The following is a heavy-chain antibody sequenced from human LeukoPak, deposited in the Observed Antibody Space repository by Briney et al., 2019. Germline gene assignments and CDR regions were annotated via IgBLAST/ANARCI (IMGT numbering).Heavy chain of an antibody. CDR3: ARGPPYGSGSYDY. Sequence: SETLSLTCAVYGGSFGGYYWSWIRQPPGKGLEWIGEINHSGSTNYNPSLKSRVTISVDTSKNQFSLKLSSVTAADTAVYYCARGPPYGSGSYDYWGQGTLVTVSS. V-gene: IGHV4-34*01. CDR2: INHSGST. CDR1: GGSFGGYY. D-gene: IGHD3-10*01. J-gene: IGHJ4*02.